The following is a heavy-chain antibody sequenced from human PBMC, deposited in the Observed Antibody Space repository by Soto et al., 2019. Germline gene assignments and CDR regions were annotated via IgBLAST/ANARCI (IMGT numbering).Heavy chain of an antibody. D-gene: IGHD3-22*01. CDR3: ARVGDSSGYYSPLGYFQH. CDR2: IYYSGST. CDR1: GGSISSYY. Sequence: SETLSLTCTVSGGSISSYYWSWIRQPPGKGLEWIGYIYYSGSTNYSPSLKSRVTISVDTSKNQFSLKLSSVTAADTAVYYCARVGDSSGYYSPLGYFQHWGQGTLVTVS. V-gene: IGHV4-59*08. J-gene: IGHJ1*01.